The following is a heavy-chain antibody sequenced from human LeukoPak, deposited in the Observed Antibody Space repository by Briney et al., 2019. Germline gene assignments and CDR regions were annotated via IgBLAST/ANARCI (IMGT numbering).Heavy chain of an antibody. J-gene: IGHJ4*02. Sequence: SETLSLTSAVSGGSFSGYYWSWIRQPPGKGLEWIGEINHSGSTNYNPSLKSRVTISVDTSKNQFSLKLSSVTAADTAVYYCARDPGYCSGGSCYSDYWGQGTLVTVSS. D-gene: IGHD2-15*01. CDR1: GGSFSGYY. V-gene: IGHV4-34*01. CDR3: ARDPGYCSGGSCYSDY. CDR2: INHSGST.